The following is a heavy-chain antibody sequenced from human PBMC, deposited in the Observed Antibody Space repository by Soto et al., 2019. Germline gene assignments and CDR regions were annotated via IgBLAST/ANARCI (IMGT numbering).Heavy chain of an antibody. D-gene: IGHD1-26*01. CDR3: AKGVGGYSVSSFDY. CDR2: ITSTGSST. V-gene: IGHV3-23*01. Sequence: EVQLLESGGGVVQPGGSLRLSCAASGFFFSDYAMTWVRQAPGTGLEWVSAITSTGSSTYFADSVKGRITISRDNSKKTLSRQMDSLRAEDTAIFCCAKGVGGYSVSSFDYWGQGVLVTVSS. CDR1: GFFFSDYA. J-gene: IGHJ4*02.